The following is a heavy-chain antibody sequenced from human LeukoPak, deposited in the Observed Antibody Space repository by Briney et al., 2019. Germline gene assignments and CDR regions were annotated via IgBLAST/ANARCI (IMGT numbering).Heavy chain of an antibody. CDR1: GFTLSDCY. CDR3: AVRRITMVRGVIGPDWFDP. D-gene: IGHD3-10*01. CDR2: ISSSSSYT. J-gene: IGHJ5*02. Sequence: GGSLRLSCAASGFTLSDCYMSWIRQAPGKGLEWVSYISSSSSYTNYADSVKGRFTISRDNAKNSLYLQMNSLRAEDTAVYYCAVRRITMVRGVIGPDWFDPWGQGTLVTVSS. V-gene: IGHV3-11*06.